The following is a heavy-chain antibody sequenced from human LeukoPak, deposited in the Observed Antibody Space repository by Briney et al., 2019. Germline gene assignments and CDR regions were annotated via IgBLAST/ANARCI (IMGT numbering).Heavy chain of an antibody. CDR1: GYTFTSYA. Sequence: ASVKVSCKASGYTFTSYAMHWVRQAPGQRLEWMGWINAGNGYTQYSQKFQGRVTITRDTSASTAYMELSSLRSEDTAVYYCARDSGEYYFDYWGQGTLVTVSS. V-gene: IGHV1-3*01. J-gene: IGHJ4*02. CDR2: INAGNGYT. CDR3: ARDSGEYYFDY. D-gene: IGHD2-15*01.